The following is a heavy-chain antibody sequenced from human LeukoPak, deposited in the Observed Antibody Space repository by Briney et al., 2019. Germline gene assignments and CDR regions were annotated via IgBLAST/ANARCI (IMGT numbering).Heavy chain of an antibody. J-gene: IGHJ6*02. Sequence: SETLSLTCAVYGGSFSGYYWSWIRQPPGKGLEWIGEINHSGSTNYNPSLKSRVTISVDTSKNQFSLNLSSVTAADTAVYYCARDVVVVPAAIHYGMDVWGQGTTVTVSS. CDR1: GGSFSGYY. D-gene: IGHD2-2*01. V-gene: IGHV4-34*01. CDR2: INHSGST. CDR3: ARDVVVVPAAIHYGMDV.